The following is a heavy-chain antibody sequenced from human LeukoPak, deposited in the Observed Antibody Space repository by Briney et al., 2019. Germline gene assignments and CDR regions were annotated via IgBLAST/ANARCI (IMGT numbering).Heavy chain of an antibody. Sequence: ASVKVSCKASGYTFTSYGISWVRQAPGQGLEWMGWISPYNSNTNYAQEIQGRVTMTTDTPTSTAYMELRSLRSDDTAVYYCARDPHYYDSSGSSHAFDIWGQGTMVTVSS. CDR2: ISPYNSNT. V-gene: IGHV1-18*01. D-gene: IGHD3-22*01. CDR3: ARDPHYYDSSGSSHAFDI. CDR1: GYTFTSYG. J-gene: IGHJ3*02.